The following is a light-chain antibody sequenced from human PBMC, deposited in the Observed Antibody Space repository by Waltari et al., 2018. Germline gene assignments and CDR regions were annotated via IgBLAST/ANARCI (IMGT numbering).Light chain of an antibody. J-gene: IGLJ1*01. V-gene: IGLV2-14*01. CDR2: DVS. Sequence: QSALTQPASVSGSPGQSITISCPGTSSDVGGYNHVSWYQPHPGKAPKPMIYDVSKRPSGVSNRFSGSKSGNTASLTISGLQAEDEADYYCSSYTSSSTSLYVFGTGTKVTVL. CDR1: SSDVGGYNH. CDR3: SSYTSSSTSLYV.